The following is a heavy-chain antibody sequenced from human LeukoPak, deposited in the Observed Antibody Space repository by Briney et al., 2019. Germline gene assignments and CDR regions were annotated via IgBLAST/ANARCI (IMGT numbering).Heavy chain of an antibody. D-gene: IGHD3-22*01. CDR2: INPNSGGA. Sequence: ASVKVSCKASGYTFTGYYMHWVRQAPGQGLEWMGGINPNSGGANYAQKFQGRVTMTRDTSISTAYMELSRLRSDDPAVYCCARVPIRRHYESTGYYYEDPWGQGTLVTVSS. CDR3: ARVPIRRHYESTGYYYEDP. CDR1: GYTFTGYY. J-gene: IGHJ5*02. V-gene: IGHV1-2*02.